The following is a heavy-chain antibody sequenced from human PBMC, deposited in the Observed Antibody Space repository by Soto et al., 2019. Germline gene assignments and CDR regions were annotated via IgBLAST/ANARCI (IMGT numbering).Heavy chain of an antibody. Sequence: QPGGSLRLACAASGFTFSNYGMSWVRQAPGKGLEWVSSISGGNTFYAGSVKGRFTISRDNSKNTLYLQMNSLTAEDTAVYYCAKAPSSDCNSGACSLRFWGQGTLVTVSS. V-gene: IGHV3-23*01. CDR3: AKAPSSDCNSGACSLRF. CDR2: ISGGNT. D-gene: IGHD2-21*01. CDR1: GFTFSNYG. J-gene: IGHJ4*02.